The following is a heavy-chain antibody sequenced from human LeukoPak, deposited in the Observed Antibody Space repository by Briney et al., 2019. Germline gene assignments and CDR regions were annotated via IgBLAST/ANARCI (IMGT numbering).Heavy chain of an antibody. CDR3: ARDIAAAGEGDTYWYFDL. CDR2: INPSGGST. D-gene: IGHD6-13*01. J-gene: IGHJ2*01. CDR1: GYTFTSYY. V-gene: IGHV1-46*01. Sequence: ASVKVSCKASGYTFTSYYMHWVRQAPGQGLEWMGIINPSGGSTSYAQKFQGRVTMTRDTSTSTVYMELSSLRSEDTAVYYCARDIAAAGEGDTYWYFDLWGRGTLVTVSS.